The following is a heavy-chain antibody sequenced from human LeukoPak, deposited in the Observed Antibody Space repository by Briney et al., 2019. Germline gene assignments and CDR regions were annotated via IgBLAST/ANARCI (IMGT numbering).Heavy chain of an antibody. Sequence: GGSLRLSCAASGFTISNAWMTWVRQAPGKGLEWVGRVNSDGGTTDYAAPVKGRFTISRDDSKNTLYLQMNSLKTEDTGVYYCTSYSSGSMDYSGQGTLVTVSS. D-gene: IGHD6-19*01. V-gene: IGHV3-15*01. CDR3: TSYSSGSMDY. CDR2: VNSDGGTT. CDR1: GFTISNAW. J-gene: IGHJ4*02.